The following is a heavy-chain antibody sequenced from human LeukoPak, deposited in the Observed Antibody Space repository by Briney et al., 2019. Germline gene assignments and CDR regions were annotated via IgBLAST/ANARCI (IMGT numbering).Heavy chain of an antibody. Sequence: GGSLRISCAASGFTFRSYSMNWVRQAPGKGLEWVSSISSSSSYLYYADSVKGRFTISRDNAKNSLYLQMNSLRAEDTAVYYCARGKIAAAAPFDYWGQGTLVTVSS. D-gene: IGHD6-13*01. CDR3: ARGKIAAAAPFDY. V-gene: IGHV3-21*01. CDR2: ISSSSSYL. CDR1: GFTFRSYS. J-gene: IGHJ4*02.